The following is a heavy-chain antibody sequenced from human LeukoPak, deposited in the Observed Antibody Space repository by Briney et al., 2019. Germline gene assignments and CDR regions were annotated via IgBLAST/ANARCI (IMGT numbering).Heavy chain of an antibody. Sequence: PSETLSLTCTVSGGSISSYYWSWIRQPPGKGLEWIGYIYYSGSTNYNPSLKSRVTISVDTSKNQFSLKLSSVTAADTAVYYCARGIAVAEASFDYWGQGTLVTVSS. D-gene: IGHD6-19*01. V-gene: IGHV4-59*01. CDR1: GGSISSYY. CDR3: ARGIAVAEASFDY. J-gene: IGHJ4*02. CDR2: IYYSGST.